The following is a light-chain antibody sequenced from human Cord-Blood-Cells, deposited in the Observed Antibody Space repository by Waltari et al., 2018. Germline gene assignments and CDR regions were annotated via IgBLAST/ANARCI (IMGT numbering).Light chain of an antibody. CDR1: SSDVGGYNY. V-gene: IGLV2-14*01. CDR2: DVS. CDR3: SSYTSSSTYV. J-gene: IGLJ1*01. Sequence: QSALTQPASVSGSPGQSITLSCTGTSSDVGGYNYVPWYQQHPGKAPKLMIYDVSKPPSGVSNRFSGSKSGNTASLTISGLQAEDEADYYCSSYTSSSTYVFGTGTKVTVL.